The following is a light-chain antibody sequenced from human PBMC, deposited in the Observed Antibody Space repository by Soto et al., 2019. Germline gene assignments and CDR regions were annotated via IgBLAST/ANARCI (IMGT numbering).Light chain of an antibody. V-gene: IGKV3-20*01. CDR3: QQYGSSPRYS. CDR1: QSVDSRY. Sequence: DIVLTQSPGTLSLSPGERATLSGRASQSVDSRYLAWYQQKPGQAPRLLIYAVSSRATGIPDRFSGSGSGTDFTLTISRLEPEDFAEYYCQQYGSSPRYSFGQGTKLEIK. J-gene: IGKJ2*03. CDR2: AVS.